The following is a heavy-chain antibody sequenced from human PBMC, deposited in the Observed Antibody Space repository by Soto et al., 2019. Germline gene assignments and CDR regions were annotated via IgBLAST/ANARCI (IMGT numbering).Heavy chain of an antibody. CDR1: GASINTANYY. CDR3: ARRAVGSGREFDY. CDR2: ISNTGKT. D-gene: IGHD3-10*01. V-gene: IGHV4-31*03. J-gene: IGHJ4*02. Sequence: QVQLQESGPGLVKPSQTLSLTCTVSGASINTANYYWSWLRQPPGKGLEWIGYISNTGKTYSNSSLGSRLSMSIDTSTSQFSLRLSSVTAADTAIYYCARRAVGSGREFDYWGQGTLATVSS.